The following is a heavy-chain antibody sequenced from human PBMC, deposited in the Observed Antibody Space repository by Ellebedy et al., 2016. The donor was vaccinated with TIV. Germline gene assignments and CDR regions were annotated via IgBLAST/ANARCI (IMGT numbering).Heavy chain of an antibody. J-gene: IGHJ4*02. D-gene: IGHD4-17*01. CDR2: ISSNSGDI. CDR3: ARDRVTTVTYFDY. CDR1: GFTFISYS. V-gene: IGHV3-48*02. Sequence: PGGSLRLSCAASGFTFISYSMNWVRQAPGKGLEWVSYISSNSGDIFYADSVKGRFTISRDNAKNSLYLQMNSLRDEDTAVYYCARDRVTTVTYFDYWGQGTLVTVSS.